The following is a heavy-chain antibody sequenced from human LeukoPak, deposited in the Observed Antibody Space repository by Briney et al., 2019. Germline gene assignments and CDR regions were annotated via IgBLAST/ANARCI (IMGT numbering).Heavy chain of an antibody. V-gene: IGHV4-34*01. Sequence: SETLSLTCAASGGSFSGYYWRWIRQPPGKGLEWIGEINHSGSTNYKPSLKSRVTISVDTSKNQYSLKLNSVTAADTAVYYCAIQFWGFDFWSGYKPPNWFDPWGQGTLVTVPS. J-gene: IGHJ5*02. CDR3: AIQFWGFDFWSGYKPPNWFDP. CDR1: GGSFSGYY. CDR2: INHSGST. D-gene: IGHD3-3*01.